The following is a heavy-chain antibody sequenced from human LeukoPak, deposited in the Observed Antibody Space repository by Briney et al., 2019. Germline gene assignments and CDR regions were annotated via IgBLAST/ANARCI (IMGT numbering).Heavy chain of an antibody. D-gene: IGHD2-2*01. CDR3: ARAPTVLVGYCSSSSCQADY. V-gene: IGHV3-30-3*01. J-gene: IGHJ4*02. Sequence: GGSLRLSCAASGFTFSSYAMHWVRQAPGKGLEWVAVISYDGSNKYYADSVKGRFTIPRDNSKNTLYLQMNSLRAEDTAVYYCARAPTVLVGYCSSSSCQADYWGQGTLVTVSS. CDR2: ISYDGSNK. CDR1: GFTFSSYA.